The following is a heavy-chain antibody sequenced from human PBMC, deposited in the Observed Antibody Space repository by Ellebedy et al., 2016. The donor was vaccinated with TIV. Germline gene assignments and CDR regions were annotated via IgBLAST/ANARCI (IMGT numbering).Heavy chain of an antibody. D-gene: IGHD3-10*01. J-gene: IGHJ4*02. CDR1: GGSFSGYY. CDR3: AKHGSGTYDY. CDR2: VHANGQT. Sequence: SETLSLTCAVYGGSFSGYYWSWIRQPPGEGLEWVAFVHANGQTDYSASLKSRATISIDTSKNQFSLNQNSVTAADTAMYYCAKHGSGTYDYWGQGTLVTVSS. V-gene: IGHV4-59*03.